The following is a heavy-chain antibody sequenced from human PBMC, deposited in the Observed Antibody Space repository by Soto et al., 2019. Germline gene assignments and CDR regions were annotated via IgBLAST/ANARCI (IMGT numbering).Heavy chain of an antibody. CDR2: ISAYNGNT. CDR1: GYTFTSYG. V-gene: IGHV1-18*01. J-gene: IGHJ5*02. CDR3: AREWRGLNWFDP. D-gene: IGHD3-3*01. Sequence: QVQLVQSGAEVKKPGASVKVSCKASGYTFTSYGISWVRQAPGQGLEWMGWISAYNGNTNYAQKLQGRVTMTTDTYTSTDYRELRSLRSDYTAVYYCAREWRGLNWFDPWGQGNLVTVSS.